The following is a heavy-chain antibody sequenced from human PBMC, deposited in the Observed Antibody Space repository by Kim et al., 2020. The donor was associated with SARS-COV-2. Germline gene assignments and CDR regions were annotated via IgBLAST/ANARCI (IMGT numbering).Heavy chain of an antibody. V-gene: IGHV3-13*01. Sequence: GGSLRLSCAASGFTFSSYDMHWVRQATGKGLEWVSAIGTAGDTYYPGSVKGRFTISRENAKNSLYLQMNSLRAGDTAVYYCARGFRGSYYLHYYYGMDVWGQGTTVTVSS. J-gene: IGHJ6*02. CDR2: IGTAGDT. CDR3: ARGFRGSYYLHYYYGMDV. D-gene: IGHD1-26*01. CDR1: GFTFSSYD.